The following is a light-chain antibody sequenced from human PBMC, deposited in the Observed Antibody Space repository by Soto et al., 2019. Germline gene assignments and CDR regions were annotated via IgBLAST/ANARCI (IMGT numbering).Light chain of an antibody. J-gene: IGKJ1*01. V-gene: IGKV3-20*01. CDR1: QSVSSSY. CDR3: QQYGSSPGT. Sequence: EIVLTQSPGTLSLSPGERATLSCRASQSVSSSYLAWYQQKPGQAPRLLIYGASSRATGIPDRFSGSGSGTDFTLIISRLEPEDLAVYYCQQYGSSPGTFGQGTKVEIK. CDR2: GAS.